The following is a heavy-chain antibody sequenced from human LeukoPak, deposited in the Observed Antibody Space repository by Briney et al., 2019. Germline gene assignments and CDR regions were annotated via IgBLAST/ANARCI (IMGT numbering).Heavy chain of an antibody. D-gene: IGHD4/OR15-4a*01. Sequence: GGSLRLSCAASGITVSSNYMSWVRQAPGRGLEWVSVISSGGNTYYADSVKGRFTISRDNSKNTLYLQMNSLRAEDTAVYYCARDYGAPVSFDYWGQGTLVTVSS. CDR1: GITVSSNY. CDR3: ARDYGAPVSFDY. V-gene: IGHV3-66*01. CDR2: ISSGGNT. J-gene: IGHJ4*02.